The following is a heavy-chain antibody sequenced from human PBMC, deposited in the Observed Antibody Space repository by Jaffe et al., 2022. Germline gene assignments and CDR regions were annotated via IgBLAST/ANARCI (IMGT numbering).Heavy chain of an antibody. V-gene: IGHV4-34*01. D-gene: IGHD5-12*01. CDR3: ARYAQWLPNWYFDL. CDR2: INHSGST. J-gene: IGHJ2*01. Sequence: QVQLQQWGAGLLKPSETLSLTCAVYGGSFSGYYWSWIRQPPGKGLEWIGEINHSGSTNYNPSLKSRVTISVDTSKNQFSLKLSSVTAADTAVYYCARYAQWLPNWYFDLWGRGTLVTVSS. CDR1: GGSFSGYY.